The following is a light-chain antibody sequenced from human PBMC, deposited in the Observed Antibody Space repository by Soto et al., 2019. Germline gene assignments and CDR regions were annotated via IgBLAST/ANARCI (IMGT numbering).Light chain of an antibody. J-gene: IGKJ2*01. CDR1: QSVSSSY. Sequence: EIVLTQSPGTLSLSPGEGATLSCRASQSVSSSYLAWYQQKPGQAPRLLIYGASSRATGIPDRFSGGGSGTDFTLTISRLEPEDFAVYYCQQYNNWPPYTFGQGTKLEIK. V-gene: IGKV3-20*01. CDR2: GAS. CDR3: QQYNNWPPYT.